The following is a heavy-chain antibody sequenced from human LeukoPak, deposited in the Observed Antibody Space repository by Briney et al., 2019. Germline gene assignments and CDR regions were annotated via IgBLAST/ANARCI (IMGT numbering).Heavy chain of an antibody. CDR3: AKDRGGGGSWDNYNYYGMDV. CDR1: GFTFDDYA. Sequence: GRSLRLSCAASGFTFDDYAMHWVRQAPGKGLEWVSGISWNSGSIGYADSVKGRFTISRDNAKNSLYLQMISLRAEDTALYYCAKDRGGGGSWDNYNYYGMDVWGQGPTVTVSS. V-gene: IGHV3-9*01. CDR2: ISWNSGSI. D-gene: IGHD6-13*01. J-gene: IGHJ6*02.